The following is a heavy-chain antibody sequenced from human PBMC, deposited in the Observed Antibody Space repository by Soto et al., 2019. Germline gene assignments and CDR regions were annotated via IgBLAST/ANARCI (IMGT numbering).Heavy chain of an antibody. CDR1: GYTFTSYG. CDR3: ARLGGLDFWSGYYSNYYYYGMDV. D-gene: IGHD3-3*01. Sequence: ASVKVSCKASGYTFTSYGISWVRQAPGQGLEWMGWISAYNGNTNYAQKLQGRVTMTTDTSTSTAYMELRSLRSDDTAVYYCARLGGLDFWSGYYSNYYYYGMDVWGQGTKVTVSS. CDR2: ISAYNGNT. V-gene: IGHV1-18*01. J-gene: IGHJ6*02.